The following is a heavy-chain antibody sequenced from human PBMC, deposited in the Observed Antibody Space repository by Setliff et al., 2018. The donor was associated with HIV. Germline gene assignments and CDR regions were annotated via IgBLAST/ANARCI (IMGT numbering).Heavy chain of an antibody. D-gene: IGHD6-19*01. CDR2: IWYDGSNK. CDR3: ARDPAMSGWALAD. CDR1: GFTFRRYG. J-gene: IGHJ4*02. Sequence: LRLSCAASGFTFRRYGMYWVRQAPGKGLEWVAVIWYDGSNKEYGDSVEGRFTISRDNSKNMVYLEMNNLRGEDSAVYYCARDPAMSGWALADWGQGTQVTVSS. V-gene: IGHV3-33*07.